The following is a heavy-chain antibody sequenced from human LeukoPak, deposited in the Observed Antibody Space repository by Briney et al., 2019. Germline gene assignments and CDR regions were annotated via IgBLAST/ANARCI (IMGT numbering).Heavy chain of an antibody. V-gene: IGHV3-21*01. CDR1: GFAFSSYS. J-gene: IGHJ4*02. D-gene: IGHD3-22*01. CDR2: ISSSSSSYI. Sequence: GGSLRLSCAASGFAFSSYSMNWVRQAPGKGLEWVSSISSSSSSYIYYADSVKGRFTISRDNAKNSLYLQMNSLRAEDTAVYYCARDPTYYYDSSGYSLRDYWGQGTLVTVSS. CDR3: ARDPTYYYDSSGYSLRDY.